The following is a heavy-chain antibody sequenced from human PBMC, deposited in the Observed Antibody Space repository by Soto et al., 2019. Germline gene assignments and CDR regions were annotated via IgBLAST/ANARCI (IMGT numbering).Heavy chain of an antibody. CDR1: VFSLSTSGVG. V-gene: IGHV2-5*02. J-gene: IGHJ3*02. CDR3: SLNRDYDYVLGSYRHDAFDI. Sequence: SGPTLLNPTQTLTLTCTFSVFSLSTSGVGVGWIRQPPGKALDWLALIFLDDDNRYSPSLKSSLTITKDTSKNQVVLTITSMDTVDTATYYCSLNRDYDYVLGSYRHDAFDIWGQGTMVAVSS. CDR2: IFLDDDN. D-gene: IGHD3-16*02.